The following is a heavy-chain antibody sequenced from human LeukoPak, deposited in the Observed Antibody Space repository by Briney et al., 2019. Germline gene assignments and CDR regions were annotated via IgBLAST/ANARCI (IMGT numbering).Heavy chain of an antibody. J-gene: IGHJ4*02. CDR1: GYTLTELS. Sequence: GASVKVSCKVSGYTLTELSMHWVRQAPGKGLEWMGGFDPEDGETIYAQKFQGRVTMTEDTSTDTAYMELSSLRSEDTAVYYCATSLTMVTTPDYWGQGTLVTVSS. CDR2: FDPEDGET. CDR3: ATSLTMVTTPDY. D-gene: IGHD4-17*01. V-gene: IGHV1-24*01.